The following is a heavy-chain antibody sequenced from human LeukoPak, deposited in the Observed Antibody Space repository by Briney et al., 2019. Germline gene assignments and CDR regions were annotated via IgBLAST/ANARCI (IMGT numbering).Heavy chain of an antibody. CDR1: GGSLSSYY. D-gene: IGHD6-19*01. Sequence: PSETLSLTCTVSGGSLSSYYWSWIRQPAGEGLEWIGRMYSSGSTKYNPSLKSRVSMSEDTSKNQFSLKLSSVTAADTAVYYCARENVAVAGTGFYYYMEVWGKGTTVTVSS. J-gene: IGHJ6*03. V-gene: IGHV4-4*07. CDR3: ARENVAVAGTGFYYYMEV. CDR2: MYSSGST.